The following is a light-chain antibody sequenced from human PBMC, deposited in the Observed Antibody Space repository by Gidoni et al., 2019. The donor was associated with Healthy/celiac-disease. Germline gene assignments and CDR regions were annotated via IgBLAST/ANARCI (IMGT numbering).Light chain of an antibody. V-gene: IGLV3-19*01. CDR2: GKN. Sequence: SSDLTQDPAVSVALGQTVRITCQGDSLRSYYASWYQQTPGQAPVLVIYGKNNRPSGIPDRFSGSSSGNTASLTITGAQAEDEADYYCNSRDSSGNHPWVFGGGTKLTVL. CDR3: NSRDSSGNHPWV. J-gene: IGLJ3*02. CDR1: SLRSYY.